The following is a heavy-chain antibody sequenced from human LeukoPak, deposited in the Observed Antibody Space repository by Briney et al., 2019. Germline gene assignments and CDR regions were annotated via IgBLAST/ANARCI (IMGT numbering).Heavy chain of an antibody. J-gene: IGHJ4*02. CDR1: GFTFSSYS. D-gene: IGHD6-19*01. Sequence: PGGSLRLSCAASGFTFSSYSKNWVRQAPGKGLEWVSSISSSSSYIYYADSVKGRFTISRDNAKNSLYLQMNSLRAEDTAVYYCAGAIAVAGTGSLSFDYWGQGTLVTVSS. CDR3: AGAIAVAGTGSLSFDY. CDR2: ISSSSSYI. V-gene: IGHV3-21*01.